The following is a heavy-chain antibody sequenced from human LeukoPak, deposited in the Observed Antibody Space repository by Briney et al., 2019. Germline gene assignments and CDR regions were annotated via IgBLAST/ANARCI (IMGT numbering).Heavy chain of an antibody. CDR1: GYTFTSYG. D-gene: IGHD3-10*01. V-gene: IGHV1-18*01. CDR2: ISAYNGNT. J-gene: IGHJ6*03. Sequence: ASVKVSCKASGYTFTSYGISWVRQAPGQGLEWMGWISAYNGNTNYAQKLQGRVTMTTDTSTSTAYMELRSLRSDDTAVYYCATGIYGSGRRPYYYYYMDVWGEGTTVTVSS. CDR3: ATGIYGSGRRPYYYYYMDV.